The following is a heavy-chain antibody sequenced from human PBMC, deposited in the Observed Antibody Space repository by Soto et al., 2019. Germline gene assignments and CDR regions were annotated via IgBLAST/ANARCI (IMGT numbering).Heavy chain of an antibody. CDR3: ARDAIYDFWSGYYHNWFDP. CDR2: ISSSSSTI. CDR1: GFTFSSYS. J-gene: IGHJ5*02. Sequence: EVQLVESGGGLVQPGGFLRLSCAASGFTFSSYSMNWVRQAPGKGLEWVSYISSSSSTIYYADSVKGRFTISRDNAKNSLYLQMNSLRDEDTAVYYCARDAIYDFWSGYYHNWFDPWGQGTLVTVSS. V-gene: IGHV3-48*02. D-gene: IGHD3-3*01.